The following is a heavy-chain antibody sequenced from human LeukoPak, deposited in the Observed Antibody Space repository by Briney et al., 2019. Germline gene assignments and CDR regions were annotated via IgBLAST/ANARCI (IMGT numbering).Heavy chain of an antibody. D-gene: IGHD1-14*01. CDR1: GGSTSIYY. CDR2: IYYSGST. V-gene: IGHV4-59*01. J-gene: IGHJ4*02. Sequence: PSETLSLTCTVSGGSTSIYYWSWIRQPPGKGLEWIGHIYYSGSTNYSPSLKSRVTISVDTSKNEFSLKLTSVTPADTAVYYCARGPNRYYFDYRGQGTLVTVSS. CDR3: ARGPNRYYFDY.